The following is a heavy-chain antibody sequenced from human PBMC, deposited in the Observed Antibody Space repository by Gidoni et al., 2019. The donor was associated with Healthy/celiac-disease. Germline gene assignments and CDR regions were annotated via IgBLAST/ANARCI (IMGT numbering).Heavy chain of an antibody. CDR3: ARDGFARFLDDSSGYFQS. V-gene: IGHV1-3*01. Sequence: QVQLVQSGAEVKKPGASVKVSCKASGYTFTSYAMHWVRQAPGQRLEWMGWINAGNGNTKYSQKFQGRVTITRDTSASTAYMGLSSLRSEDTAVYYCARDGFARFLDDSSGYFQSWGQGTLVTVSS. J-gene: IGHJ5*02. D-gene: IGHD3-22*01. CDR2: INAGNGNT. CDR1: GYTFTSYA.